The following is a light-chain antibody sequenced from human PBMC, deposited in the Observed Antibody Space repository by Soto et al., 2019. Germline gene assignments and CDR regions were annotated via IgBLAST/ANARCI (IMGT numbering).Light chain of an antibody. CDR1: SSNIGNNY. CDR2: DNN. Sequence: QSVLTQPPSVSAAPGQKVTLSCSGSSSNIGNNYVSWYQQLPGTAPKLLIYDNNKRPSGIPDRFSGSKSGTSATLGITGLQTGDEADYYCGTWDSSLSADVFGTGTKLTVL. CDR3: GTWDSSLSADV. V-gene: IGLV1-51*01. J-gene: IGLJ1*01.